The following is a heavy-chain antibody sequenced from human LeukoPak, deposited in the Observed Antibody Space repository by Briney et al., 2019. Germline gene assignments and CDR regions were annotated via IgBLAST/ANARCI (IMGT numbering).Heavy chain of an antibody. CDR1: GGSLSSGDYY. CDR2: IYYSGST. V-gene: IGHV4-30-4*01. D-gene: IGHD2-21*02. CDR3: AREGVVVVTAILDEYYYYGMDV. Sequence: PSQTLSLTCTVSGGSLSSGDYYWSWIRQPPGTGLEWIGYIYYSGSTYYNPSLKSRVTISVDTSKNQFSLKLSSVTAADTAVYYCAREGVVVVTAILDEYYYYGMDVWGQGTTVTVSS. J-gene: IGHJ6*02.